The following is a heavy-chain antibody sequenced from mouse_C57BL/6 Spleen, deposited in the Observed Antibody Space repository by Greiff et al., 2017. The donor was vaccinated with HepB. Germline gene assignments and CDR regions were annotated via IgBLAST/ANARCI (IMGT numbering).Heavy chain of an antibody. Sequence: EVKLMESGGGLVQPGGSLSLSCAASGFTFTDYYMSWVRQPPGKALEWLGFIRNKANGYTTEYSASVKGRFTISRDNSQSILYLQMNALRAEDSATYYCARYTSPTTGYFDYWGQGTTLTVSS. CDR2: IRNKANGYTT. J-gene: IGHJ2*01. CDR3: ARYTSPTTGYFDY. CDR1: GFTFTDYY. D-gene: IGHD1-1*01. V-gene: IGHV7-3*01.